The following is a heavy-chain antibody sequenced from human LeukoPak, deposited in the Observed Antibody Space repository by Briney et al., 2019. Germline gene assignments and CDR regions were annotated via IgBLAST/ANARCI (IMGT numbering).Heavy chain of an antibody. J-gene: IGHJ4*02. CDR1: GGSISGFY. Sequence: PSETLSLTCTVSGGSISGFYWSWIRQPPGKGLEWIAFIHPSGCTNYNPPLKSRVTISVDTSKNQFSLKLTSVTASDPAVYYCSRVGREAVAGTGQYYFDYWGQGTLVTVSS. V-gene: IGHV4-59*01. CDR3: SRVGREAVAGTGQYYFDY. D-gene: IGHD6-19*01. CDR2: IHPSGCT.